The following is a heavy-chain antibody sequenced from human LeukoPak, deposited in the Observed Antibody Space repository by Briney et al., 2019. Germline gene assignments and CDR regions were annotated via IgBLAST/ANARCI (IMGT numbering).Heavy chain of an antibody. CDR3: ARGRTYYYDSSGYNPPLLFDY. CDR1: GGSFSGYY. V-gene: IGHV4-34*01. CDR2: INHSGST. J-gene: IGHJ4*02. D-gene: IGHD3-22*01. Sequence: PSETLSLTCAVYGGSFSGYYWSWIRQPPGKGLEWIGEINHSGSTNYNPSLKNRVTISVDTSKNQFSLKLSSVTAADTAVYYCARGRTYYYDSSGYNPPLLFDYWGQGTLVTVSS.